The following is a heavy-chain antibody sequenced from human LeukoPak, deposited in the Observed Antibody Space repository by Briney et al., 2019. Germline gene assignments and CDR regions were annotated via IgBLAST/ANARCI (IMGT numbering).Heavy chain of an antibody. CDR1: GYTFTDRY. J-gene: IGHJ4*01. V-gene: IGHV1-2*02. Sequence: SSVTVSCKASGYTFTDRYMHWVRQAPGQGLEWMGCINPSSGGTNYAQKFQGRVTLTRDTSISTAYMELSRLRSDDTAVYYCARDRGSHDCWGHGILVTVSS. CDR2: INPSSGGT. D-gene: IGHD3-10*01. CDR3: ARDRGSHDC.